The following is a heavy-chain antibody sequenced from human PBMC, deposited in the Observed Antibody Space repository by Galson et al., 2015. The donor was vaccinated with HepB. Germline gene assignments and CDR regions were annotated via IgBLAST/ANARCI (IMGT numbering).Heavy chain of an antibody. CDR1: GFTFSRYG. CDR2: IWYDGSNK. CDR3: AREFPPYSISWYGPDF. D-gene: IGHD6-13*01. Sequence: SLRLSCAASGFTFSRYGMHWVRQAPGKGLEWVAVIWYDGSNKYYADSVKGRFTISRDNSKNTLYLQMNSLRAEDTAVYFCAREFPPYSISWYGPDFWGQGTLVTVSS. V-gene: IGHV3-33*01. J-gene: IGHJ4*02.